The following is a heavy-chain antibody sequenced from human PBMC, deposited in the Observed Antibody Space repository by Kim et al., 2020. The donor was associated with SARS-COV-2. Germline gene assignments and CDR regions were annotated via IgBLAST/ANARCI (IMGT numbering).Heavy chain of an antibody. CDR1: GFTVSSNY. Sequence: GGSLRLSCAASGFTVSSNYMSWVRQAPGKGLEWVSVIYSGGSTYYADSVKGRFTISRDNSKNTLYLQMNSLRAEDTAVYYCASGSSSWYSAEYFQHWGQGTLVTVSX. J-gene: IGHJ1*01. V-gene: IGHV3-53*01. CDR3: ASGSSSWYSAEYFQH. D-gene: IGHD6-13*01. CDR2: IYSGGST.